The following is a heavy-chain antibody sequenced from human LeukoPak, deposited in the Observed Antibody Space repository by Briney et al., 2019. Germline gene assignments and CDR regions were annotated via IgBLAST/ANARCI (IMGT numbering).Heavy chain of an antibody. Sequence: PSETLSLTCAVSGGSISSDGYSWSWIRQPPGKGLEWIAFIYHTGWTKYNPSLESRVSISLVTSKNQISLKLNSVTAADTAVYYCARHFIETGGSYSYWFDPWGQGTLVTVSS. CDR1: GGSISSDGYS. CDR2: IYHTGWT. D-gene: IGHD1-14*01. J-gene: IGHJ5*02. CDR3: ARHFIETGGSYSYWFDP. V-gene: IGHV4-61*08.